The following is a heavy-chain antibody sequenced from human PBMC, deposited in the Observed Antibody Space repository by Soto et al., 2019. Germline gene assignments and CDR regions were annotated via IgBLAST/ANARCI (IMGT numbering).Heavy chain of an antibody. CDR3: GREYYDSSGSTAFNV. V-gene: IGHV6-1*01. J-gene: IGHJ3*01. Sequence: SQTLSLTCAISGERVSSNNAAWNWIRQSPSRGLEWLGRTYYRSKWYNDYALSVKSRISINPDTSKNQFSLQLNSVTPEDTAVYYCGREYYDSSGSTAFNVWGQGTMVTVSS. CDR2: TYYRSKWYN. CDR1: GERVSSNNAA. D-gene: IGHD3-22*01.